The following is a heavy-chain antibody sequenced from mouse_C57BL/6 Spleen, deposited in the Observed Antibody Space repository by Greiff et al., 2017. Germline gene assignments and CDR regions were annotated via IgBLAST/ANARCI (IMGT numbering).Heavy chain of an antibody. CDR2: IWTGGGT. V-gene: IGHV2-9-1*01. Sequence: QVQLKQSGPGLVAPSQSLSITCTVSGFSLTSYAISWVRQPPGKGLEWLGVIWTGGGTNYNSALKSRLSISKDNSKSQVFLKMNNLQTDYTARYYCARYDYDETWFAYWGQGALVTVSA. J-gene: IGHJ3*01. CDR3: ARYDYDETWFAY. D-gene: IGHD2-4*01. CDR1: GFSLTSYA.